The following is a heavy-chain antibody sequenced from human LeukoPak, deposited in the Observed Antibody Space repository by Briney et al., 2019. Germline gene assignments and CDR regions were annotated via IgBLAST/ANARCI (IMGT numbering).Heavy chain of an antibody. CDR2: ISGSGGST. Sequence: GGSLRLSCAASGFTFSSYAMSWVRQAPGKGLEWVSAISGSGGSTYYADSVKGRFTISRDNSKNTLYLQMNSLRAEDAAVYYCAKGNPRIGYCSGGSCISPFDPWGQGTLVTVSS. CDR3: AKGNPRIGYCSGGSCISPFDP. J-gene: IGHJ5*02. V-gene: IGHV3-23*01. D-gene: IGHD2-15*01. CDR1: GFTFSSYA.